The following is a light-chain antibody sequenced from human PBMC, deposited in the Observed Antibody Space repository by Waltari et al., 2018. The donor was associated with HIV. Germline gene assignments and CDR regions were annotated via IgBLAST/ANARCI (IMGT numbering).Light chain of an antibody. CDR2: DSP. CDR3: HQRSNWPLT. J-gene: IGKJ4*01. CDR1: QSIGSY. V-gene: IGKV3-11*01. Sequence: EIVLTQSPATLSLSPGKRATLSCTASQSIGSYLAWYQQKPGQAPRLLIYDSPNRASGIPARFSGSGSGTDFTLTISSLEPEDFAVYYCHQRSNWPLTFGGGTKVEI.